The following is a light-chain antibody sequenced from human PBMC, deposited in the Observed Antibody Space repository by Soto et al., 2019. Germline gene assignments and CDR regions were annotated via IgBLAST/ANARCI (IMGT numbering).Light chain of an antibody. J-gene: IGLJ2*01. Sequence: QSALTQPASVSESPGQSITISCTGTSSDVGASDFVSWYQQHPGKAPELIIYEISNRPSGVSSCFSGSKSGNTASLTISGLQAEDESDYYCSSYTTSHTLVFGGGTKLTVL. V-gene: IGLV2-14*01. CDR2: EIS. CDR1: SSDVGASDF. CDR3: SSYTTSHTLV.